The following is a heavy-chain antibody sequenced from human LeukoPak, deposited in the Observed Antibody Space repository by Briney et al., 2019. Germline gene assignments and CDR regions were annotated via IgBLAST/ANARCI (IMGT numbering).Heavy chain of an antibody. Sequence: PSETLSLTCAVSGGPISSSNWWSWVRQPPGKGLEWIGEIYHSGSTNYNPSLKSRVTISVDKSKNQFSLKLSSVTAADTAVYYCARDPYCSSTSCYAENAFGIWGQGTMVTVSS. D-gene: IGHD2-2*01. J-gene: IGHJ3*02. CDR3: ARDPYCSSTSCYAENAFGI. V-gene: IGHV4-4*02. CDR1: GGPISSSNW. CDR2: IYHSGST.